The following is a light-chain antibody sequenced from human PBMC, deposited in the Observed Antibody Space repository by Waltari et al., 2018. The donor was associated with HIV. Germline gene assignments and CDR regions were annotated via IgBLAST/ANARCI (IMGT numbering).Light chain of an antibody. CDR1: QSVSNY. J-gene: IGKJ1*01. V-gene: IGKV3-11*01. Sequence: EIVLTQSPATLSLSPGERATLSCRASQSVSNYLTWYQQKPGQAPRLLIDDASSRATCVPPRFRGSGSGTDFTLTITSLEPEDFAVYYCQQRSNWLWTFGQGTKVEVK. CDR2: DAS. CDR3: QQRSNWLWT.